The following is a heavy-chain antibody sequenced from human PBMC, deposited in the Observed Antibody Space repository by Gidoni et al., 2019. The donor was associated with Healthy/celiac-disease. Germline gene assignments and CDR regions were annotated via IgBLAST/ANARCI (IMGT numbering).Heavy chain of an antibody. CDR2: SSGRCGST. CDR1: GFTFSSYA. CDR3: AKDGWELEPQVIGYYYGMDV. Sequence: VQLLESGGGLVQPGGSLRLSCAASGFTFSSYAMSWVRQAPGKGLEWVSASSGRCGSTYYADSVKGRFTISRDNSKNTLYLKMNSLRAEDTAVYYCAKDGWELEPQVIGYYYGMDVWGQGTTVTVSS. D-gene: IGHD1-1*01. V-gene: IGHV3-23*01. J-gene: IGHJ6*02.